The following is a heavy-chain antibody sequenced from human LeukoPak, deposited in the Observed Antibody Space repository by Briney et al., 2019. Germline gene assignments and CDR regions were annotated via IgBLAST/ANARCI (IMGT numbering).Heavy chain of an antibody. CDR1: GGSISSSSYY. J-gene: IGHJ6*03. V-gene: IGHV4-39*07. CDR3: GRACCMYYYYMDV. Sequence: TASETLSLTCTVSGGSISSSSYYWGWIRQPPGKGLEWIGSIYYSGSTYYNPSLKSRVTISVDTSKNQFSLKLSSVTAADTAVYYCGRACCMYYYYMDVWGKGTTVTVSS. CDR2: IYYSGST. D-gene: IGHD2-8*02.